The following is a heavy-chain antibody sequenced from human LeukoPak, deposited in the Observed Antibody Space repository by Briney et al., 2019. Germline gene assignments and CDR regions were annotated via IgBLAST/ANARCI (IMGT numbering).Heavy chain of an antibody. CDR2: ISGSGGST. Sequence: PGGSLRLSCAASGFTFSSYAMSWVRQAPGKGLEWVSAISGSGGSTYYADSVKGRFTISRDNSKNKLYLQMNSLRAEDTAVYYCAKAGYADTPRGYYYYYMDVWGKGTTVTISS. CDR3: AKAGYADTPRGYYYYYMDV. CDR1: GFTFSSYA. J-gene: IGHJ6*03. V-gene: IGHV3-23*01. D-gene: IGHD4-17*01.